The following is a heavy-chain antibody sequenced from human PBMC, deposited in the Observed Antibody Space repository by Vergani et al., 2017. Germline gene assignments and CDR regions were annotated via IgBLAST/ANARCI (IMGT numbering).Heavy chain of an antibody. Sequence: QLQLQESGPGLVKPSETLSLPCTVSGRSISSSNYYWVWIRQPPGKGLEWVGSSYYSGGTYYNPSLKSRVTISVDTSKNQFSLKLRSVTAADTAVYYCARDERLGTTNDAFDIWGQGTMVTVYS. J-gene: IGHJ3*02. V-gene: IGHV4-39*07. CDR2: SYYSGGT. D-gene: IGHD7-27*01. CDR1: GRSISSSNYY. CDR3: ARDERLGTTNDAFDI.